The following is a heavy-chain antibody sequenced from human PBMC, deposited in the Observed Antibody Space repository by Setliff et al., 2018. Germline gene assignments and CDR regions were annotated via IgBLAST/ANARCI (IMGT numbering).Heavy chain of an antibody. J-gene: IGHJ5*02. CDR3: ARTWHWGFDP. V-gene: IGHV4-59*11. CDR1: GGSISSHY. CDR2: INHSGST. Sequence: SETLSLTCTVSGGSISSHYWSWIRQPPGRGLEWIGSINHSGSTNSNPSLKSRVTISIYNSKNQLSLDLTSVTAADTAVYYCARTWHWGFDPWGRGALVTVSS. D-gene: IGHD7-27*01.